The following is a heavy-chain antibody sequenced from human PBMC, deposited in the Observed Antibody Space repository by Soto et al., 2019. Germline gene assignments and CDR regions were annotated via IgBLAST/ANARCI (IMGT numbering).Heavy chain of an antibody. CDR3: AFANYDILTYHYYGMDV. CDR1: GGTFSSYA. CDR2: IIPIFGTA. J-gene: IGHJ6*02. V-gene: IGHV1-69*13. D-gene: IGHD3-9*01. Sequence: SVKVSCKASGGTFSSYAISWVRQAPGQGLEWMGGIIPIFGTANYAQKFQGRVTITADESTSTAYMELSSLRSEDTAVYYCAFANYDILTYHYYGMDVWGQGTTVTVSS.